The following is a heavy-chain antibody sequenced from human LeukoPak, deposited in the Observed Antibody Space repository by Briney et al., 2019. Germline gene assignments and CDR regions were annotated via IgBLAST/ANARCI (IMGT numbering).Heavy chain of an antibody. CDR3: ARNDWTYGGYFDY. J-gene: IGHJ4*02. V-gene: IGHV4-59*01. D-gene: IGHD1-7*01. Sequence: SETLSLTCTVSGGSISSYYWSWIRQPPGKGLEWIGYIYYSGSTNYNPSLKSRLTMSVDTSENQFSLRLSSVTAADTAVYYCARNDWTYGGYFDYWGQGTLVTVSS. CDR1: GGSISSYY. CDR2: IYYSGST.